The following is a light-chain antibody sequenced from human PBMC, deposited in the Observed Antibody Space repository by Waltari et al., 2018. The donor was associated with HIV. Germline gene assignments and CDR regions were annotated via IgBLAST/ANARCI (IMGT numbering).Light chain of an antibody. CDR1: QVIGSW. J-gene: IGKJ1*01. CDR3: QQASSFPRT. V-gene: IGKV1-12*01. Sequence: DIQMTQSPSSVSASVGDRVTITCRASQVIGSWLAWYQQKPGKAPKLLIYAGSSLQSGVPSRFSGSGSGTDFSLTIRSLQPEDFATYYCQQASSFPRTFGQGTKVEIK. CDR2: AGS.